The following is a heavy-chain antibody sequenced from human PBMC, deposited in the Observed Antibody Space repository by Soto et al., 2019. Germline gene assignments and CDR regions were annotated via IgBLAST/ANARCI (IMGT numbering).Heavy chain of an antibody. CDR1: GLTLTSQA. CDR2: ITAGGGT. J-gene: IGHJ4*02. V-gene: IGHV3-23*01. Sequence: EVQMLESGGGLVQPGGSLRLSCATSGLTLTSQAMGWVRQAPGKGLEWVSSITAGGGTDYAYSLRGRFTISRDNSKNTLYLQMSSLRAEDTAIYYCAKATGLLDPFDYWGQGILVTVSS. D-gene: IGHD3-3*01. CDR3: AKATGLLDPFDY.